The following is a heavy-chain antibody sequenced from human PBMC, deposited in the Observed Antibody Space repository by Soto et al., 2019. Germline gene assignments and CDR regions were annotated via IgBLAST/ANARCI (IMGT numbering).Heavy chain of an antibody. Sequence: PGGSLRLSCAASGFTFSSYAMSWVRQAPGKGLEWVSAISGSGGSTYYADSVKGRFTISRDNPKNTLYLQMNSLRAEDTAVYYCAKVSSWDIVVVPAGGEFDYWGQGTLVTVSS. V-gene: IGHV3-23*01. J-gene: IGHJ4*02. CDR3: AKVSSWDIVVVPAGGEFDY. D-gene: IGHD2-2*01. CDR1: GFTFSSYA. CDR2: ISGSGGST.